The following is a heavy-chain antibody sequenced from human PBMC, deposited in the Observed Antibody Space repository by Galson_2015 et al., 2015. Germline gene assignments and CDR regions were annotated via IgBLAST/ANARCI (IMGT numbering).Heavy chain of an antibody. CDR3: ARSSENFDY. CDR2: INTGNGNT. D-gene: IGHD6-19*01. V-gene: IGHV1-3*04. Sequence: SVKVSCKASGHIFTTYTLHWVRQAPGQRLEWMGWINTGNGNTKYSQNFPGRLTITRDTSAGTAYMDLSSLRSEDTAVYYCARSSENFDYWGQGTLVTVSS. J-gene: IGHJ4*02. CDR1: GHIFTTYT.